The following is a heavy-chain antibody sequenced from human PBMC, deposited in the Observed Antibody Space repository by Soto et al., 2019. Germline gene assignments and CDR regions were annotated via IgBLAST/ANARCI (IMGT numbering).Heavy chain of an antibody. CDR2: INHSGST. D-gene: IGHD6-13*01. CDR1: GGSFSGYY. CDR3: ARSIAAIHGEKDFGY. J-gene: IGHJ4*02. V-gene: IGHV4-34*01. Sequence: SETLSLTCAVYGGSFSGYYWSWIRQPPGKGLEWIGEINHSGSTNYNPSLKSRVTISVDTSKNQFSLKLSSVTAADTAVYYCARSIAAIHGEKDFGYWGQGTLVTVSS.